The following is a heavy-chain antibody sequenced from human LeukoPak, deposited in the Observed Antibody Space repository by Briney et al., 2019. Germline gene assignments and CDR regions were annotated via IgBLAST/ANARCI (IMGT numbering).Heavy chain of an antibody. J-gene: IGHJ6*02. Sequence: GGSLRLSCTASGFTFGDYAMSWFRQAPGKGLERVGFIRSKAYGGTTEYAASVKGRFTISRDDSKSIAYLQMNSLKTEDTAVYYCTRWRSTGWYIEGLYYGMDVWGQGTTVTVSS. CDR2: IRSKAYGGTT. CDR3: TRWRSTGWYIEGLYYGMDV. CDR1: GFTFGDYA. V-gene: IGHV3-49*03. D-gene: IGHD6-19*01.